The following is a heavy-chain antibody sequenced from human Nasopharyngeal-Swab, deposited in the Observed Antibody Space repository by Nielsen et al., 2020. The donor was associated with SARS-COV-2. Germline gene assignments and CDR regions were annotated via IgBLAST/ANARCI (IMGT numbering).Heavy chain of an antibody. CDR1: GFTFSNYG. CDR2: IWYDGSNK. CDR3: AAAPSGDYGGY. J-gene: IGHJ4*02. V-gene: IGHV3-33*01. D-gene: IGHD4-23*01. Sequence: SLRLSCAASGFTFSNYGMHWVRQAPGKGLEWVAVIWYDGSNKYYADSVKGRFTISRDNSKNTVYLQMNSLRAEDTAVYYCAAAPSGDYGGYWGQGTLVTVSS.